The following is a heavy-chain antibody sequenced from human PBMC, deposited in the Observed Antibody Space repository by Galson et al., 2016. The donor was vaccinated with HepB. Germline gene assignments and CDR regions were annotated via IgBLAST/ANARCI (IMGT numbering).Heavy chain of an antibody. Sequence: TLSLTCTVSGGSISSLGHYWTWIRQNPDKGLQWIGYMYYSGNAHYNPSLKSRVIISIDTSKNQFSLKLSSVTAADTAVYFCARSNYHDTSRAFGIWVQGTVITRSS. CDR1: GGSISSLGHY. CDR3: ARSNYHDTSRAFGI. J-gene: IGHJ3*02. CDR2: MYYSGNA. D-gene: IGHD3-22*01. V-gene: IGHV4-31*03.